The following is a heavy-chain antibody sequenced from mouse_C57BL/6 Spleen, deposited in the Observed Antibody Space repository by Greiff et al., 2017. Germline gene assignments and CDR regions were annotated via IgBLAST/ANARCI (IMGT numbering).Heavy chain of an antibody. J-gene: IGHJ2*01. CDR2: INPSNGGT. Sequence: QVQLQQPGTELVKPGASVKLSCKASGYTFTSYWMHWVKQRPGQGLEWIGNINPSNGGTNYNEKFKSKATLTVDNAYSTAYMQLSSLTSKDSAFYYCARIGYYDAFGYWGKGSTLTASS. V-gene: IGHV1-53*01. CDR1: GYTFTSYW. D-gene: IGHD2-4*01. CDR3: ARIGYYDAFGY.